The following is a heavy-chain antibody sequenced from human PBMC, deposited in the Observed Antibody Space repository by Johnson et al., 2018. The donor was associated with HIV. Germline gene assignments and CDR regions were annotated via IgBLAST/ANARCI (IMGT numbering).Heavy chain of an antibody. CDR3: AREGTGNAFDS. D-gene: IGHD7-27*01. Sequence: QVQLVESGGGVVQPGRSLRLSCAASGFTFSSYGMHWVRQAPGKGLEWVAVISYDGSNKYYADSVKGRFTISRDNARNSLYLQMNSLRAEDTAVYFCAREGTGNAFDSWGQGTMVTVSS. CDR1: GFTFSSYG. CDR2: ISYDGSNK. V-gene: IGHV3-30*03. J-gene: IGHJ3*02.